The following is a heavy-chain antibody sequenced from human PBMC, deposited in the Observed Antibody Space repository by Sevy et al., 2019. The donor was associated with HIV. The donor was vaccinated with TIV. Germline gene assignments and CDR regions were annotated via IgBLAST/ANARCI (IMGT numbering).Heavy chain of an antibody. CDR3: ARDLVIPSTTDYFYYAMDV. CDR2: ISSSSTYI. CDR1: GFNIKTYN. Sequence: GGSLRLSCAASGFNIKTYNMNWVRQAPGKGLEWVSSISSSSTYIYYADSVKGRFTISRGNAKNSLYLQMSSLRAEDTAVYYCARDLVIPSTTDYFYYAMDVWGQGTTVTVSS. D-gene: IGHD2-2*01. V-gene: IGHV3-21*01. J-gene: IGHJ6*02.